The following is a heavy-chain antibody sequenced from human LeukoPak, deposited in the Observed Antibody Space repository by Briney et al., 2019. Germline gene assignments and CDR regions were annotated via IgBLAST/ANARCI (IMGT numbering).Heavy chain of an antibody. CDR2: ISGGDDST. Sequence: GGSLRLSCAASGFTFNTYAMIWVRQAPGKGLEWVSTISGGDDSTYYADSVKGRFTISRDNSKNTLYLQMNSLRAEDTAVYSCVQRETTTGTFAEYFQNWGQGTLVTVSS. CDR3: VQRETTTGTFAEYFQN. D-gene: IGHD1-14*01. CDR1: GFTFNTYA. J-gene: IGHJ1*01. V-gene: IGHV3-23*01.